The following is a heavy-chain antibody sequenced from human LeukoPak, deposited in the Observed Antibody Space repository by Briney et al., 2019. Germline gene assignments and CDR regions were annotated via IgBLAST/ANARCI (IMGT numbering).Heavy chain of an antibody. D-gene: IGHD3-16*02. CDR3: ARAEIKLYNQRRYYFDY. V-gene: IGHV4-34*01. CDR2: INHSGST. Sequence: PRETLSLTCAVYGGSFRGYYWRWIRQPPGRGLEWIGEINHSGSTTSEPSLKSRVTISVDTSKNQFSLKLSFVTAADTAVYYCARAEIKLYNQRRYYFDYWGQGTLVTVPS. J-gene: IGHJ4*02. CDR1: GGSFRGYY.